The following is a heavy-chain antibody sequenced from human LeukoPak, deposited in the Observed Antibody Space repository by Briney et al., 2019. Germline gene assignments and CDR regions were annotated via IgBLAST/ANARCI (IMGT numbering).Heavy chain of an antibody. CDR2: IRTKPNNYAA. CDR3: TRTGYTSGTDDY. V-gene: IGHV3-73*01. J-gene: IGHJ4*02. Sequence: GGSLRLSCVASGFTFSGAAIHWFRQASGKGLEWVGRIRTKPNNYAAAYTASVKGRFTISIDDSKNTAYLQMNSLKTEDTAVYYCTRTGYTSGTDDYWGQGTLVTVSS. CDR1: GFTFSGAA. D-gene: IGHD6-19*01.